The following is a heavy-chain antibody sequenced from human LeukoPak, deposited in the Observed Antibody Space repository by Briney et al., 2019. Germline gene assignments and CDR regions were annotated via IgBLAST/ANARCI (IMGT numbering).Heavy chain of an antibody. J-gene: IGHJ4*02. Sequence: GGSLRLSCAASGFTFSSYSTNWVRQAPGKGLEWVSSISSSSSYIYYADSVKGRFTISRDNAKNSLYLQMNSLRAEDTAVYYCASTPDYGGNFPRDYWGQGTLVTVSS. CDR3: ASTPDYGGNFPRDY. CDR2: ISSSSSYI. D-gene: IGHD4-23*01. CDR1: GFTFSSYS. V-gene: IGHV3-21*01.